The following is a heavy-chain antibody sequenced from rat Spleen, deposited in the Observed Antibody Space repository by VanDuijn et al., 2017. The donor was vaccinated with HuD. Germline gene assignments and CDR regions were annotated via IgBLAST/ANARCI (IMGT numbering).Heavy chain of an antibody. CDR3: ATDSIISTHFDY. Sequence: EVQLQESGPGLVKPSQSLSLTCSVTGYSITSSYRWNWIRNFPGNRLDWMGYINSAVSTNYNPSIKSRISITRDTSTNQFFLQVNSVTTEDTATYYCATDSIISTHFDYWGQGVMVTVSS. D-gene: IGHD1-2*01. CDR1: GYSITSSYR. CDR2: INSAVST. V-gene: IGHV3-3*01. J-gene: IGHJ2*01.